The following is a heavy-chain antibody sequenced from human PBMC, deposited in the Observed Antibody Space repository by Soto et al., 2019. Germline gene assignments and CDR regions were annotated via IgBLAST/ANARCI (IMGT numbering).Heavy chain of an antibody. Sequence: EVKLVESGGGVVQPGGSLRLSCAASGFTVSNNYMNWVRQAPGKGLEWVSVIYSGGGTYYADSVKGRFTISRDNSKNTLYLQMNSLRAEDTAVCYCARLSRRWYGPWGQGTLVTVS. J-gene: IGHJ5*02. D-gene: IGHD2-2*01. V-gene: IGHV3-66*04. CDR3: ARLSRRWYGP. CDR2: IYSGGGT. CDR1: GFTVSNNY.